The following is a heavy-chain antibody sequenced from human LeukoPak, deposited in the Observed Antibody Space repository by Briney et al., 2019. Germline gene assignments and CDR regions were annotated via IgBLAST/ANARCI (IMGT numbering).Heavy chain of an antibody. D-gene: IGHD2-2*02. CDR1: GYTFTSYY. CDR2: INPSGGST. V-gene: IGHV1-46*01. CDR3: ARVVGDCSSTSCYTGNWFDP. Sequence: GASVKVSCKGSGYTFTSYYMHWVRQAPGQGLEWMGIINPSGGSTSYAQKFQGRVTMTRDTSTSTVYMELSSLRSEDTAVYYCARVVGDCSSTSCYTGNWFDPWGQGTLVTVSS. J-gene: IGHJ5*02.